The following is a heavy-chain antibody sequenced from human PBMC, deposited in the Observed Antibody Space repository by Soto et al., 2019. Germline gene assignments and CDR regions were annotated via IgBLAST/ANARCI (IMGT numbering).Heavy chain of an antibody. CDR2: INHSGST. CDR3: ARHGFTSGYYYVLDY. CDR1: GGSFSGYY. J-gene: IGHJ4*02. V-gene: IGHV4-34*01. D-gene: IGHD3-22*01. Sequence: QVQLQQWGAGLLKPSETLSLTCAVYGGSFSGYYWSWIRQPPGKGLEWIGEINHSGSTNYNPSLKSRVTISVDTSKNQVSLKLSSVTAADTAVYYSARHGFTSGYYYVLDYWGQGTLVTVSS.